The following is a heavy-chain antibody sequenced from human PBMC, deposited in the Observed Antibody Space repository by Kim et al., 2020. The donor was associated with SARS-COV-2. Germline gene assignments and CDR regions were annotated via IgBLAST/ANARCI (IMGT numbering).Heavy chain of an antibody. J-gene: IGHJ4*02. D-gene: IGHD3-22*01. V-gene: IGHV4-59*13. Sequence: SETLSLTCTVSGGSIRNYYWSWIRQPPGKGLEWIGYIYYSGSTDYNPSFKSRATISVDTSKNQFSLKLSSVTAADTAVYYCARRYDTNGFYYRWGQGTLVTVSS. CDR3: ARRYDTNGFYYR. CDR1: GGSIRNYY. CDR2: IYYSGST.